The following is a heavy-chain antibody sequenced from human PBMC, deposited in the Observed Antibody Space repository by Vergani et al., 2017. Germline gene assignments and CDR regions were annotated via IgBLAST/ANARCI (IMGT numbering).Heavy chain of an antibody. V-gene: IGHV3-9*01. J-gene: IGHJ6*02. CDR3: ASLGGMTTVTPSPYYYYGMDV. CDR2: ISWNSGRI. D-gene: IGHD4-17*01. CDR1: GFTFDDYA. Sequence: EVQLVESGGGLVQPGRSLRLSCAASGFTFDDYAMNWVRQAPGKGLEWVSGISWNSGRIGYADSVKGRFTISRDNAKNSLYLQMNSLRAEDTAVYYCASLGGMTTVTPSPYYYYGMDVWGQGTTVTVSS.